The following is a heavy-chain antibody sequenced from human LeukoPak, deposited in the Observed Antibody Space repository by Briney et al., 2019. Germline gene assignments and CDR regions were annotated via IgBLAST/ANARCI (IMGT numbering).Heavy chain of an antibody. J-gene: IGHJ4*02. CDR1: EFTFSSYA. V-gene: IGHV3-23*01. CDR3: AKDGRRIAARPAHFDY. D-gene: IGHD6-6*01. Sequence: HPGGSLRLSCAASEFTFSSYAMSWVRQGPGKGLEWVSAISGSGGSTYYADSVKGRFTISRDNSKNTLYLQMNSLRAEDTAVYYCAKDGRRIAARPAHFDYWGQGTLVTVSS. CDR2: ISGSGGST.